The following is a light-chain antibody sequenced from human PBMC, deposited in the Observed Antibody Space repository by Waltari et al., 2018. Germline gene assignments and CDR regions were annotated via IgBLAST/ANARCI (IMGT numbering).Light chain of an antibody. CDR3: CSYTTSRTWV. V-gene: IGLV2-14*03. Sequence: QSAPTQPPSVSGSPGQSVAISCTGASSDVGAYNYVSWYQQHPDKPAKLIIYRVTNRPSGFSDRFSGPKSGNTAPLTISGLQAEDEADYYCCSYTTSRTWVFGEGTRLTVL. CDR1: SSDVGAYNY. J-gene: IGLJ2*01. CDR2: RVT.